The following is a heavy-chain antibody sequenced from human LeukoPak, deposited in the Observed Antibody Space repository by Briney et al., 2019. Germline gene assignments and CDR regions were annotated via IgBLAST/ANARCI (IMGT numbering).Heavy chain of an antibody. D-gene: IGHD5-24*01. J-gene: IGHJ4*02. V-gene: IGHV4-39*07. Sequence: PSETLSLTCTVSGGSISSSSYYWGWIRQPPGKGLEWIGSIYYSGSTYYNPSLKSRVTISVDTSKNQFSLKLSSVTAADTAVYYCARVLTEMATPFYYFDYWGQGTLVTVSS. CDR2: IYYSGST. CDR3: ARVLTEMATPFYYFDY. CDR1: GGSISSSSYY.